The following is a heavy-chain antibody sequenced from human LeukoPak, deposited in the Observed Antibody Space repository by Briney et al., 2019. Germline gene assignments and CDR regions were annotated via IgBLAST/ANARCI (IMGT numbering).Heavy chain of an antibody. J-gene: IGHJ4*02. V-gene: IGHV1-58*02. CDR3: AADPGYSSGWAFSY. CDR2: IVVGSGNT. D-gene: IGHD6-19*01. Sequence: SVKVSCKASGFTFTSSAMQWVRQARGQRLEWIGWIVVGSGNTNYAQKFQERVTITRDMSTSTAYMELGSLRSEDTAVYYCAADPGYSSGWAFSYWGQGTLVTVSS. CDR1: GFTFTSSA.